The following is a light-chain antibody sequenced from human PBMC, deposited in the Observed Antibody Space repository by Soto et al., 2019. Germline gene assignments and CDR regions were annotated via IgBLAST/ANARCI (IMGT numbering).Light chain of an antibody. J-gene: IGLJ1*01. Sequence: QSVLTQPPSVSGAPGPRVTISCTGRSSNIGAGYDVHWYRQLPGTARKLLVYDNSNRPSGVPDRFSGSKSGTSASLAITGLQAEDEAEYYCQSYDISLSDYGFGSGTKLTVL. CDR1: SSNIGAGYD. V-gene: IGLV1-40*01. CDR2: DNS. CDR3: QSYDISLSDYG.